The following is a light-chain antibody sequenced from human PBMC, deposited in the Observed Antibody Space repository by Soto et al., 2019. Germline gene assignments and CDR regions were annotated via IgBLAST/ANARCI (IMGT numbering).Light chain of an antibody. CDR3: QQYGSSPGT. J-gene: IGKJ1*01. V-gene: IGKV3-20*01. CDR2: GAS. Sequence: EIVMTQSPATLSVSPGERATPSCRASQSVSSNLAWYQQKPGQAPRLLIYGASSRATGIPDRFSGSGSGTDFTLTISRLEPEDFAVYYCQQYGSSPGTFGQGTKVDI. CDR1: QSVSSN.